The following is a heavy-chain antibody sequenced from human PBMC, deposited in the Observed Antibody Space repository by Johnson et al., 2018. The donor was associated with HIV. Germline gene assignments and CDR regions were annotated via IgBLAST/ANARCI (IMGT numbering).Heavy chain of an antibody. CDR3: ARGPYDYVWGSYRFIGAFDI. CDR1: GFTFDDYA. D-gene: IGHD3-16*02. V-gene: IGHV3-9*01. J-gene: IGHJ3*02. Sequence: VQLVESGGGLVQPGRSLRLSCAASGFTFDDYAMHWVRQAPGKGLEWVSGISWNSGSIGYADSVQGRFPISRDNAKNSLYLQMNSLRAEDKAVYYCARGPYDYVWGSYRFIGAFDIWGQGTMVTVSS. CDR2: ISWNSGSI.